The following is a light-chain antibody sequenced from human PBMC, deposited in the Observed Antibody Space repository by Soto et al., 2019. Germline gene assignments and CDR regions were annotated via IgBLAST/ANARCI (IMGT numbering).Light chain of an antibody. CDR1: QSVSAV. J-gene: IGKJ4*01. CDR3: QQYESYPLT. Sequence: DIQMTQSPSTLSASVGYRVTITCRASQSVSAVLAWYQQKPGKAPELLIYSASTVDTGVTSRFSGSGSETEFTLTISSLRPDDFATYYCQQYESYPLTCGGGTGIEIK. CDR2: SAS. V-gene: IGKV1-5*03.